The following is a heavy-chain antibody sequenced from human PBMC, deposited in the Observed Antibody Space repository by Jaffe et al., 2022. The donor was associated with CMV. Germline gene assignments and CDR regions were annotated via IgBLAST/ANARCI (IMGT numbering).Heavy chain of an antibody. V-gene: IGHV1-46*02. J-gene: IGHJ5*02. Sequence: QVQLVQSGAEVKKPGASVKISCKPSGYTFNNFLMHWVRQAPGQGLEWMGIINPSGGRTRFAQKFQDRVTLTRDTSTNIFYMEMSSLRSEDTAIYFCARDRHHFENSSYFGTIDPWGQGTLLTVSS. D-gene: IGHD3-22*01. CDR1: GYTFNNFL. CDR2: INPSGGRT. CDR3: ARDRHHFENSSYFGTIDP.